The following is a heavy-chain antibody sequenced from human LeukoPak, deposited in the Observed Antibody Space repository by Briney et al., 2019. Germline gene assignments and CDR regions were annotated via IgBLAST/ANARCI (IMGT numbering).Heavy chain of an antibody. CDR3: ARVGTTLTSVDY. CDR1: GFTFSSYS. D-gene: IGHD4-17*01. V-gene: IGHV3-21*01. CDR2: ISSSSSYI. Sequence: GGSLRLSCAASGFTFSSYSMNWVRRAPGKGLEWVSSISSSSSYIYYADSVKGRFTISRDNAKNSLYLQMNSLRAEDTAMYYCARVGTTLTSVDYWGQGTLVTVSS. J-gene: IGHJ4*02.